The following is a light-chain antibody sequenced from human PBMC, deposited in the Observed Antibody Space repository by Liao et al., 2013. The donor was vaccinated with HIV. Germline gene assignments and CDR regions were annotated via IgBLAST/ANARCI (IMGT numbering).Light chain of an antibody. Sequence: SFVLTQPPSVSVAPGQTARITCGGGNIGRNRVHWYQQKPGQAPVLLIYHASDRPSGIPERFSGSSSGTTVTLTISGVQAEDEADYYCQSADSSATCPVFGGGTKLTVL. J-gene: IGLJ3*02. CDR3: QSADSSATCPV. CDR1: NIGRNR. V-gene: IGLV3-25*03. CDR2: HAS.